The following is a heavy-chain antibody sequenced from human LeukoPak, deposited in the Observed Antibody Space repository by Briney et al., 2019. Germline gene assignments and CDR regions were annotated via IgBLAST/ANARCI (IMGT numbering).Heavy chain of an antibody. J-gene: IGHJ3*02. V-gene: IGHV4-39*07. CDR3: AREDPIRYYDSSGYYYHGAFDI. CDR2: IYYSGST. CDR1: GASISSSTGY. D-gene: IGHD3-22*01. Sequence: PSETLSLTCTVSGASISSSTGYWGWIRQPPGKGLEWIANIYYSGSTNYNPSLKSRVTISVDTSKNQFSLKLSSVTAADTAVYYCAREDPIRYYDSSGYYYHGAFDIWGQGTMVTVSS.